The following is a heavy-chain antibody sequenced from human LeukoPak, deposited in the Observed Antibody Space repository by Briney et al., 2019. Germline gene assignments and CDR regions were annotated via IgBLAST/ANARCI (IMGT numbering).Heavy chain of an antibody. D-gene: IGHD6-19*01. J-gene: IGHJ4*02. Sequence: SETLSLTCTVSGGSISSSNHYWGWIRQPPGKGLEWIGSIYYTGSTYYSPSLKSRVTISVDTSKNQFSLKLSSVTAADTAVYYCASHISGWTRDYWGQGTLVTVSS. CDR2: IYYTGST. CDR1: GGSISSSNHY. V-gene: IGHV4-39*01. CDR3: ASHISGWTRDY.